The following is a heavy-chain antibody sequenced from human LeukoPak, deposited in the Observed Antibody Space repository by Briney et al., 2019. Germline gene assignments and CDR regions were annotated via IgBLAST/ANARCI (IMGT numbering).Heavy chain of an antibody. D-gene: IGHD3-10*01. Sequence: SETLPLTCTVSGGSISLYYWSWIRQPPGKGLEWIGYFYDTRSPKYNPSLERRVTISVDMSRNQFSLNLTSVTAADTAVYYCARGRGSLTYWGQGTLATVSS. CDR3: ARGRGSLTY. V-gene: IGHV4-59*01. CDR2: FYDTRSP. CDR1: GGSISLYY. J-gene: IGHJ4*02.